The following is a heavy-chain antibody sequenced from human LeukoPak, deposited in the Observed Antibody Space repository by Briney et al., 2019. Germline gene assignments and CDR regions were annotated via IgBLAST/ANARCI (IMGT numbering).Heavy chain of an antibody. V-gene: IGHV4-34*01. J-gene: IGHJ4*02. CDR3: ASQGYGIDY. Sequence: SETLSLTCAVHGGSFSGYYWSWIRQPPGKGLEWIGEINHSGSTNYNPSLKSRVTISVDTPKNQFSLKLSSVTAADTAVYYCASQGYGIDYWGQGTLVTVSS. D-gene: IGHD4-17*01. CDR1: GGSFSGYY. CDR2: INHSGST.